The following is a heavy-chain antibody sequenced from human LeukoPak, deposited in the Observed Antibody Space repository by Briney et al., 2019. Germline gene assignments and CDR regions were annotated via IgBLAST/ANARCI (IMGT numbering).Heavy chain of an antibody. V-gene: IGHV1-2*02. CDR3: ARVRVYSSGWNFDY. J-gene: IGHJ4*02. Sequence: GASVKVSCKASGYTFADYYVHWVRQAPGQELEWMGWINSNSGSTSYAQNFQGRVTTTRDTSISTLYVELSSLRSDDTAVYYCARVRVYSSGWNFDYWGQGTLVTVSS. D-gene: IGHD6-19*01. CDR2: INSNSGST. CDR1: GYTFADYY.